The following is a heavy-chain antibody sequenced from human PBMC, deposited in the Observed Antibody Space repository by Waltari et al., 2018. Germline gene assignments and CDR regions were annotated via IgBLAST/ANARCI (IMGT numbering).Heavy chain of an antibody. J-gene: IGHJ4*02. Sequence: QVQLQESGPGLVKPSETLSLTCTVSGGSISSYYWSWIRQPAGKGLEWIGRIYTSGSTNYNPSLKSRVTMSVDTSKNQFSLKLSSVTAADTAVYYCARRGGRRAGYSSSWFFDYWGQGTLVTVSS. CDR2: IYTSGST. V-gene: IGHV4-4*07. CDR1: GGSISSYY. D-gene: IGHD6-13*01. CDR3: ARRGGRRAGYSSSWFFDY.